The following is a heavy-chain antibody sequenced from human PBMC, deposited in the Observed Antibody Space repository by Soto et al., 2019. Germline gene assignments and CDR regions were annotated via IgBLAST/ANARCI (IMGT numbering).Heavy chain of an antibody. J-gene: IGHJ4*02. CDR1: GYTFTDFG. CDR2: IIAYTGNT. Sequence: ASVKVSCKTSGYTFTDFGLSWVRQAPGQGREWMGWIIAYTGNTNYAQNFQGRVTMTTHTSTSTAYMELRSLRSDDTAGYYCARGGTPIDHWGQGTLVNVSS. D-gene: IGHD2-15*01. V-gene: IGHV1-18*01. CDR3: ARGGTPIDH.